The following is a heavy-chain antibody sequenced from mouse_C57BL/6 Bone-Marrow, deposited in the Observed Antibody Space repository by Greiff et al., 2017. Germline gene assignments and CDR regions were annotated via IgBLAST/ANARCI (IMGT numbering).Heavy chain of an antibody. CDR3: ARLFGTDY. J-gene: IGHJ2*01. Sequence: VQLQQPGAELVRPGTSVKLSCKASGYTFTSYWMHWVKLRPGQGLEWIGVIDPSDSYTNYNQKFKGKATLTVDTSSSTAYMQLSSLTSEDSAVYYCARLFGTDYWGQGTTLTVSA. V-gene: IGHV1-59*01. CDR1: GYTFTSYW. CDR2: IDPSDSYT. D-gene: IGHD2-14*01.